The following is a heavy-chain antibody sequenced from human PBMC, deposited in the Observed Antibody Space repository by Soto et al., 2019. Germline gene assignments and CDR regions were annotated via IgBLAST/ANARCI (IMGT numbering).Heavy chain of an antibody. Sequence: SXTLSLTCVVSSGSISSSNWWSWVRQPPGKGLEWIGEIYHSGSTNYNPSLKSRVTISVDKSKNQFSLKLSSVTAADTAVYYCASSIDWLFDYWGEGTLVNVPS. CDR1: SGSISSSNW. V-gene: IGHV4-4*02. D-gene: IGHD3-9*01. CDR3: ASSIDWLFDY. CDR2: IYHSGST. J-gene: IGHJ4*02.